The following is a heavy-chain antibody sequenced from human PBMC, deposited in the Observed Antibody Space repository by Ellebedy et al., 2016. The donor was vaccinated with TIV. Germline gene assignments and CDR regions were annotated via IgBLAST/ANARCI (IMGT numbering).Heavy chain of an antibody. CDR2: INPNSGGT. D-gene: IGHD2-15*01. Sequence: ASVKVSCKASGYTFTGYYMHWVRQAPGQGLEWMGWINPNSGGTTYAQKFQGRVTMTRDTSISTAYMELSRLRSDDTAVYYCAREMGGFYSVGFDYWGQGTLVTVSS. V-gene: IGHV1-2*02. CDR3: AREMGGFYSVGFDY. J-gene: IGHJ4*02. CDR1: GYTFTGYY.